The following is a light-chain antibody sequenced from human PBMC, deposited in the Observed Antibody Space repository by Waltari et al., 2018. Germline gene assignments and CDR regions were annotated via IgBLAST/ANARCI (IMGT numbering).Light chain of an antibody. CDR3: QQYYSIPIT. CDR1: QSVLYSSNNKNY. V-gene: IGKV4-1*01. J-gene: IGKJ5*01. CDR2: WAS. Sequence: DIVMTQSPDSLAVALVERATINCQSSQSVLYSSNNKNYLAWYQQKPGQPPKLLIYWASTRESGVPDRFSGSGSGTDFTLTISSLQAEDVAVYYCQQYYSIPITFGQGTRLEIK.